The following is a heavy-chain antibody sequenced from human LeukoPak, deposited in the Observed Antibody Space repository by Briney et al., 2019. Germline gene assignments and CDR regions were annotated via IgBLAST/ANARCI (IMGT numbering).Heavy chain of an antibody. Sequence: PGGSLRLSCAASGLTFSSSWMNWVRQAPGKGPEWVANINPAGSQKNYVDSVKGRFTISRDNAMNSVFLQIDSLRAEDTGVYYCARYSGSFPGWLDPWGQGTLVTVSS. V-gene: IGHV3-7*01. CDR3: ARYSGSFPGWLDP. CDR2: INPAGSQK. J-gene: IGHJ5*02. CDR1: GLTFSSSW. D-gene: IGHD1-26*01.